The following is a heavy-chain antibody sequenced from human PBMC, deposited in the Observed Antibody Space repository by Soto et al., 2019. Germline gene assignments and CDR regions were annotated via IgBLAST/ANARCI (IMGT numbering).Heavy chain of an antibody. Sequence: QITLKESGPTLVKPTQTLTLTXXFSGFSLSTSGVGVGWIRQPPGKALEWLALIYWDDDKRYSPSLKSRLTITKDTSKNQVVLTMTNMDPVDTATYYCALPPTLTGENYWGQGTLVTVSS. J-gene: IGHJ4*02. CDR2: IYWDDDK. D-gene: IGHD3-10*01. CDR3: ALPPTLTGENY. CDR1: GFSLSTSGVG. V-gene: IGHV2-5*02.